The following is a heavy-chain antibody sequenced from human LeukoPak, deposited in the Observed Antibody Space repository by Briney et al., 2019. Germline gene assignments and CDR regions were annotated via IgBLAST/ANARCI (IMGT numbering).Heavy chain of an antibody. Sequence: GGSLRLSCAASGLTFSIHWMNWVRQAPGKGLECVANINQDGSDKYYVDSVKGRFSISRDNTKNSLYLQMNSLRAEDTAVYYCAELGITMIGGVWGKGTTVTISS. CDR2: INQDGSDK. D-gene: IGHD3-10*02. CDR1: GLTFSIHW. J-gene: IGHJ6*04. V-gene: IGHV3-7*01. CDR3: AELGITMIGGV.